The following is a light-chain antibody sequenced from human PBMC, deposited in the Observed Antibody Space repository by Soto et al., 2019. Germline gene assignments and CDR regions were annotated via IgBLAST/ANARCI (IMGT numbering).Light chain of an antibody. V-gene: IGKV1-39*01. CDR2: VAS. Sequence: DIQMTQSPSSLSASVGDRVTITCRASQSISTYLNWYQQKPGKAPKLLNLVASTLPSGVPSRFSGSGSGTDFTLTISSLQPEDFATYYCQQSYSNTQTFGQGTKVEIK. CDR3: QQSYSNTQT. J-gene: IGKJ1*01. CDR1: QSISTY.